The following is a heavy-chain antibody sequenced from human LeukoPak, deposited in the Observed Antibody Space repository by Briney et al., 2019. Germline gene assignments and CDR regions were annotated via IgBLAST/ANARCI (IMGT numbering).Heavy chain of an antibody. CDR1: GFTFSSYG. V-gene: IGHV3-30*18. D-gene: IGHD5-18*01. CDR2: ISYDGSNK. CDR3: AKDGGVGSAMGYFDY. J-gene: IGHJ4*02. Sequence: PGGSLRLSCAASGFTFSSYGMHWVRQAPGKGLEWVAVISYDGSNKYYADSVKGRFTISRDNSKNTLYLQMNSLRAEDTAVYYCAKDGGVGSAMGYFDYWGQGTLVTVSS.